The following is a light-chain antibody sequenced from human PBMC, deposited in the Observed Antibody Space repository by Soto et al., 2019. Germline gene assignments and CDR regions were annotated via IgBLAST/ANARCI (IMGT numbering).Light chain of an antibody. V-gene: IGLV2-14*01. CDR2: DVS. CDR3: SSYTSSSTLV. CDR1: SSDVGGYNY. J-gene: IGLJ3*02. Sequence: QSALTQPASVSGSPGQSITISCTGTSSDVGGYNYVSWYQQHPGKAPKLRIYDVSNRPSGVSNRFSGSKYGNTASLTISGLQAEDEADHYCSSYTSSSTLVFGGGTKLTVL.